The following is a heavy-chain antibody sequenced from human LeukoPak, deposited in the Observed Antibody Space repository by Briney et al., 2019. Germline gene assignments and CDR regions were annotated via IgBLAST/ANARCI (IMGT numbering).Heavy chain of an antibody. CDR2: IYHSGST. V-gene: IGHV4-30-2*01. Sequence: SQTLSLTCAVSGVSISSGGYSWSWIRQPPGKGLEWIGYIYHSGSTYYNPSLKSRVTTSVDRSKNQFSLKLSSVTAADTAVYYCARARYYYDSSGYPPMYYFDYWGQGTLVTVSS. J-gene: IGHJ4*02. CDR1: GVSISSGGYS. CDR3: ARARYYYDSSGYPPMYYFDY. D-gene: IGHD3-22*01.